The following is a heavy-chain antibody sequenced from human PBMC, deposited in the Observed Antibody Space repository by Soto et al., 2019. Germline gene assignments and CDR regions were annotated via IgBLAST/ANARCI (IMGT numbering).Heavy chain of an antibody. CDR1: GFTFSSYS. D-gene: IGHD5-12*01. V-gene: IGHV3-21*01. Sequence: EVQLVESGGGLVKPGGSLRLSCAASGFTFSSYSMNWVRQAPGKGLEWVSSISSSSSYIYYADSVKGRFTISRDNAKNSLYLQMNSLRAEDTAVYYCARIYSGYDFAYYYYMDVWGKGTTVAVSS. CDR2: ISSSSSYI. CDR3: ARIYSGYDFAYYYYMDV. J-gene: IGHJ6*03.